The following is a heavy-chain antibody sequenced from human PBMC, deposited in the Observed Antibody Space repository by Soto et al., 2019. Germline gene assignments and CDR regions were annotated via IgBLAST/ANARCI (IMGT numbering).Heavy chain of an antibody. D-gene: IGHD4-17*01. V-gene: IGHV4-34*01. CDR3: ARDQRDYGYNWFDP. CDR2: INHSGST. J-gene: IGHJ5*02. Sequence: SETLSLTCAVYGGSFSGYYWSWIRQPPGKGLEWIGEINHSGSTNYNPSLKSRVTISVDTSKNQFSLKLSSVTAADTAVYYCARDQRDYGYNWFDPWGQGTLVTVSS. CDR1: GGSFSGYY.